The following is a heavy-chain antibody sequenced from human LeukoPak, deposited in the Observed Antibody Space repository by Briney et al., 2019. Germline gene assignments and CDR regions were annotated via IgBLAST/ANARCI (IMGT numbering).Heavy chain of an antibody. D-gene: IGHD2-2*02. CDR3: ARDDSLRASKIVVVPAAIGYYFDY. Sequence: SETLSLTCTVSGGSISSSSYYWGWIRQPPGKGLEWIGSIYYSGSTYYNPSLKSRVTISVDTSKNQFSLKLSSVTAADTAVYYCARDDSLRASKIVVVPAAIGYYFDYWGQGTLVTVSS. CDR2: IYYSGST. J-gene: IGHJ4*02. V-gene: IGHV4-39*02. CDR1: GGSISSSSYY.